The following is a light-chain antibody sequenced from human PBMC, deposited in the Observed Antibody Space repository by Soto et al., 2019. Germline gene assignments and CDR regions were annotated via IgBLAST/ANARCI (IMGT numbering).Light chain of an antibody. Sequence: QSVLTQTPSVSGAPGQKITMSCTGSSSNIGAGYDVNWYQQVPGAAPRLLIYADNNRPSGVPDRFSASKSGTSASLAITGLQGEDEANYYCQSYDTSLSGVIFGAGTKVTVL. V-gene: IGLV1-40*01. CDR3: QSYDTSLSGVI. J-gene: IGLJ2*01. CDR2: ADN. CDR1: SSNIGAGYD.